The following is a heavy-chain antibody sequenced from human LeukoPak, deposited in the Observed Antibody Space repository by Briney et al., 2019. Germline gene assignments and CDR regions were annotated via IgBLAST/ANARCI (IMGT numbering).Heavy chain of an antibody. CDR2: LIPNSGFT. Sequence: ASLKVSCKASGYTFTGYYIHWVRQAPGRRREWMGWLIPNSGFTKYSQNFQSRLTMARDTSLSSAYMGLTNLTSNDTAVYYCARALMAVVTESPEPDAFDIWGQGTAVTVS. J-gene: IGHJ3*02. D-gene: IGHD2-21*02. CDR1: GYTFTGYY. CDR3: ARALMAVVTESPEPDAFDI. V-gene: IGHV1-2*02.